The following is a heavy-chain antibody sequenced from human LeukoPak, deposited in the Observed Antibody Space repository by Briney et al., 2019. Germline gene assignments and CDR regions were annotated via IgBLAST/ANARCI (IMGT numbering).Heavy chain of an antibody. CDR3: ARGVEPLAANTLAY. Sequence: PGGSLRLSCAASGFTVITNDMSWVRHAPGKGREWVSVIYSDGNTKYADSVQGRFTISRDNSKNTLYLEMNSLSPDDPAVYYCARGVEPLAANTLAYWGQGTLVTVSS. CDR2: IYSDGNT. V-gene: IGHV3-53*01. CDR1: GFTVITND. J-gene: IGHJ4*02. D-gene: IGHD1-14*01.